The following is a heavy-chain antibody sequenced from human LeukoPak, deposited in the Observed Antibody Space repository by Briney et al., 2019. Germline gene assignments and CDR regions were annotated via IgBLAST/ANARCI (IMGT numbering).Heavy chain of an antibody. CDR3: ARLWTGTTIYYYYGMDV. Sequence: SETLSLTCTVSGYSISSGYYWGWIRQPPGKGLEWIGSIYHSGSTYYNPSLKSRVTISVDTSKNQFSLKLSSVTAADTAVYYCARLWTGTTIYYYYGMDVWGQGTTVTVSS. V-gene: IGHV4-38-2*02. CDR2: IYHSGST. CDR1: GYSISSGYY. D-gene: IGHD1-1*01. J-gene: IGHJ6*02.